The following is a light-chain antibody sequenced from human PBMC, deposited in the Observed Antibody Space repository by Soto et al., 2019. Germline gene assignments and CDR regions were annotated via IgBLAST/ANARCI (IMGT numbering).Light chain of an antibody. J-gene: IGLJ1*01. CDR1: SSDVGGYNY. Sequence: QLVLTQPRSVSGSPGQSVTISCTGTSSDVGGYNYVSWYQQYPGKAPKFMIYDVSKRPSGVPDRFSGSKSGNTASLTISRLQAEDEADYYCCSYAGTYTHYVFGTGTKVTVL. V-gene: IGLV2-11*01. CDR2: DVS. CDR3: CSYAGTYTHYV.